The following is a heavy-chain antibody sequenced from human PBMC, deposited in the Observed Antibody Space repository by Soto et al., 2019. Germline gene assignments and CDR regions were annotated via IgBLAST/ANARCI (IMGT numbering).Heavy chain of an antibody. J-gene: IGHJ5*02. V-gene: IGHV1-18*01. Sequence: GASVKVSCKSSGFTFSSYGINWVRQAPGQGLQWMGWISAYSGYTNYAQNLQGRVTMTTDTSTSTVYMELRSLRSDDTAIYYCARDWWGVDKDIHSNWLDPWGQGTTVTVSS. CDR1: GFTFSSYG. D-gene: IGHD2-15*01. CDR2: ISAYSGYT. CDR3: ARDWWGVDKDIHSNWLDP.